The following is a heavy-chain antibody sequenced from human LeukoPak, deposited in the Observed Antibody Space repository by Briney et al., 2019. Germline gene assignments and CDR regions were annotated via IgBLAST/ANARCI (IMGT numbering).Heavy chain of an antibody. CDR3: ARDRELGY. CDR2: IYNSGST. D-gene: IGHD3-10*01. Sequence: SETLSLTCSVSGGSISSNYWSWVRQPPGKGLEWIGYIYNSGSTNYNPSLKSRVTISVDTSKNQFSLKLTSVTAADTAVYYCARDRELGYWGQGTLVTVSS. CDR1: GGSISSNY. J-gene: IGHJ4*02. V-gene: IGHV4-59*01.